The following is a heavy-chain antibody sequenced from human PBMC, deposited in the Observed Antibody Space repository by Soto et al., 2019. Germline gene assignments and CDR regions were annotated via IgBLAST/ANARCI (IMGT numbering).Heavy chain of an antibody. CDR3: AARNYDFWSGYLGPVDP. Sequence: ASVNVSCKASGYTFTSYGISWVRQAPGRGLEWMGWISAYNGNTNYAQKLQGRVTMTTDTSTSTAYMELRSLRSDDTAVYYCAARNYDFWSGYLGPVDPWGQGTLVTVSS. CDR1: GYTFTSYG. V-gene: IGHV1-18*01. J-gene: IGHJ5*02. CDR2: ISAYNGNT. D-gene: IGHD3-3*01.